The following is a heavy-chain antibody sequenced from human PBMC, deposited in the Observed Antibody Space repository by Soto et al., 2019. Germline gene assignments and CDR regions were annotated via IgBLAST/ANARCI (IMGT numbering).Heavy chain of an antibody. CDR3: ARVVVQRPFYNWFDP. V-gene: IGHV4-30-4*01. J-gene: IGHJ5*02. CDR2: IYYSGST. Sequence: SETLSLTCTVSGGSITSGDYYWSWIRQPPGQGLEWIGHIYYSGSTYYNPSLKSRVTISVDKSKNQFSLKLNSVTAADTAVYYCARVVVQRPFYNWFDPWGQGTLVTVSS. CDR1: GGSITSGDYY. D-gene: IGHD2-15*01.